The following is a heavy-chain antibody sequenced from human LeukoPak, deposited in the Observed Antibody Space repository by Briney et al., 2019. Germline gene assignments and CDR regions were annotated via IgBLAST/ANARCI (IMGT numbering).Heavy chain of an antibody. Sequence: SETLSLTCTVSGRSISSYYWSWIRQPPGKGLEWIGYIYYSGSTNYNPSLKSRVTISVDTSKNQFSLKLSSVTAADTAVYYCARDKRYFDWHYFDYWGQETLVTVSS. J-gene: IGHJ4*02. D-gene: IGHD3-9*01. CDR1: GRSISSYY. CDR2: IYYSGST. V-gene: IGHV4-59*01. CDR3: ARDKRYFDWHYFDY.